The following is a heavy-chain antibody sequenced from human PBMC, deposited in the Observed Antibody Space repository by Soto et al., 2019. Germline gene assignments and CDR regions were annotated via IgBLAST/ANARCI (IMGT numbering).Heavy chain of an antibody. CDR3: AKAPPDSSSWYWFDY. CDR1: GFTFSSYA. D-gene: IGHD6-13*01. V-gene: IGHV3-23*01. CDR2: ISGSADNT. Sequence: GGSLRLSCAAFGFTFSSYAMSWVRQAPGKGLEWVSAISGSADNTYYADSVEGRFTISRDNSKNTLYLQMNSLRAEDTAVYYCAKAPPDSSSWYWFDYWGQGTLVTVSS. J-gene: IGHJ4*02.